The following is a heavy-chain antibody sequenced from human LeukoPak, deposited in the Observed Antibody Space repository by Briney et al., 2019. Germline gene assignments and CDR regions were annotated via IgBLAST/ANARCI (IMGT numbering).Heavy chain of an antibody. Sequence: GGSLRLSCAASVFTFSNYWMSWVRQVPGKGLEWVANIKQDGSEKYYVGSVKGRFTISRDNAKNSLYLQMNSLRAEDMALYYCAKGAMELLRPYYFDYWGQGTLVTVSS. CDR1: VFTFSNYW. J-gene: IGHJ4*02. D-gene: IGHD1-26*01. V-gene: IGHV3-7*03. CDR2: IKQDGSEK. CDR3: AKGAMELLRPYYFDY.